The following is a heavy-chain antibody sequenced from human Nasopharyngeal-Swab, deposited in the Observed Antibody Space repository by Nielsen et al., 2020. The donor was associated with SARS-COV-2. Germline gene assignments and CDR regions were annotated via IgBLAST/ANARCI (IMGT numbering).Heavy chain of an antibody. CDR2: IDWDDDI. V-gene: IGHV2-70*01. J-gene: IGHJ4*02. Sequence: WIRQPPGKALEWLALIDWDDDIYYSTPLKTRLTISKDTSKNQVVLTMTNMDPVDTATYYCARIPPLDYYFDYWGQGTLVTVSS. D-gene: IGHD3/OR15-3a*01. CDR3: ARIPPLDYYFDY.